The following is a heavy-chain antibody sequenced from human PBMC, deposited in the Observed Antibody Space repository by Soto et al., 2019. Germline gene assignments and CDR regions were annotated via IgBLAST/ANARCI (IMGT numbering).Heavy chain of an antibody. CDR3: ATGGITMIDYYYYGMDV. CDR1: GGTFSSYA. V-gene: IGHV1-69*13. CDR2: IIPIFGTA. J-gene: IGHJ6*02. Sequence: ASVKVSCKASGGTFSSYAISWVRQAPGQGLEWMGGIIPIFGTANYAQKFQGRVTITADESTSTAYMELSSLRSEDTAMYYCATGGITMIDYYYYGMDVWGQGTTVTVSS. D-gene: IGHD3-22*01.